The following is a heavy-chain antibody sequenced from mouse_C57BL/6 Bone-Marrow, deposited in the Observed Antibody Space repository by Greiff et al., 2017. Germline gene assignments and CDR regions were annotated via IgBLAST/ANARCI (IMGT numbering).Heavy chain of an antibody. D-gene: IGHD2-4*01. J-gene: IGHJ2*01. V-gene: IGHV1-72*01. CDR2: IDPDSGGT. CDR3: ARSMIIHFDY. Sequence: QVQLQQPVAELVQPGASVKLSCTASGYTFTSYWMHWVKQRPGRGLEWIGRIDPDSGGTKYNAKFQSKATLTVDKPSSTAYMQLSSLTSEDSAVXYCARSMIIHFDYWGQGTTLTVSS. CDR1: GYTFTSYW.